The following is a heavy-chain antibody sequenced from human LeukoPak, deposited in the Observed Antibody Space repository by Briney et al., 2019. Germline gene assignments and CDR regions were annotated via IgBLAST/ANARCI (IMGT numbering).Heavy chain of an antibody. J-gene: IGHJ4*02. CDR3: AAGGPPGRFDY. V-gene: IGHV3-7*01. D-gene: IGHD2-15*01. CDR1: GFTFRNRW. CDR2: TGQYGQDD. Sequence: GGSLRLSCAPSGFTFRNRWATWVRHAPEKGLEWVASTGQYGQDDDYVDSVRGRFTISPDFATISLFLQMNSLRVEDTAVYYCAAGGPPGRFDYWGRGAPVTVSS.